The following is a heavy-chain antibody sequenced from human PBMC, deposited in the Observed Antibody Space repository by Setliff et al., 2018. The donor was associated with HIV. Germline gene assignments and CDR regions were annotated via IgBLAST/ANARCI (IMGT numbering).Heavy chain of an antibody. J-gene: IGHJ3*02. V-gene: IGHV3-30*02. CDR1: GFTFSSYG. D-gene: IGHD5-18*01. Sequence: GGSLRLSCAASGFTFSSYGMHWVRQAPGKGLEWVAFIRYDRSNKYYADSVKGRFTISRDNSKNTLYLQMNSLRAEDTAVYYCARDDSNGNTDAFDIWGQGTTVTVSS. CDR2: IRYDRSNK. CDR3: ARDDSNGNTDAFDI.